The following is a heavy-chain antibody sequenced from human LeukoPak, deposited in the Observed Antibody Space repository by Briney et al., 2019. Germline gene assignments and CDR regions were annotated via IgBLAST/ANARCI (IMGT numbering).Heavy chain of an antibody. CDR2: IWYDGSKK. J-gene: IGHJ6*02. CDR1: GIPFSSYG. Sequence: TGGSLRLSCAASGIPFSSYGMHWVRQAPGKGLEWVAVIWYDGSKKYYADFVKGRFTISRDNSKNTLSLQMSSLGVEDTAVYYCARWNQGHGLDAWGQGTTVTVSS. CDR3: ARWNQGHGLDA. V-gene: IGHV3-33*01. D-gene: IGHD4-23*01.